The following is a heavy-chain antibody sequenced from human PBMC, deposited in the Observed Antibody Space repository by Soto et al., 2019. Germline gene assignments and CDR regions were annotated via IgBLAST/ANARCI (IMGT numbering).Heavy chain of an antibody. CDR1: GGSSSSSSYY. V-gene: IGHV4-39*07. J-gene: IGHJ5*02. CDR3: ARASGELLYSWSHWFDP. CDR2: IYYSGST. Sequence: SETLSLTCTVSGGSSSSSSYYWGWIRQPPGKGLEWIGSIYYSGSTYYNPSLKSRVTISVDTSKNQFSLKLSSVTAADTAVYYCARASGELLYSWSHWFDPWGQGTLVTVSS. D-gene: IGHD3-10*01.